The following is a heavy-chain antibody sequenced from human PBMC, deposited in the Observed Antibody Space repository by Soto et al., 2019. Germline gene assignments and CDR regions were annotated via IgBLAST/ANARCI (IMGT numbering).Heavy chain of an antibody. CDR1: GVTFSSDA. CDR3: AKLRRGTTGTEGFDP. CDR2: IRNSGGTT. D-gene: IGHD1-7*01. Sequence: EAQLLESGGGLAHQGGSLTLSCAACGVTFSSDAMTWVRQAPGKGLEWLSTIRNSGGTTHYADSVKGRFTVSRDNFKSTLYLLMNSLRAEDTAVYYCAKLRRGTTGTEGFDPWGQGTLVTVSS. J-gene: IGHJ5*02. V-gene: IGHV3-23*01.